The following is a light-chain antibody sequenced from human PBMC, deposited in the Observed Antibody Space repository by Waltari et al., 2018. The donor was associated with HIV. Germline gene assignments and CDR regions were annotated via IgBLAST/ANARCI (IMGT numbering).Light chain of an antibody. J-gene: IGKJ4*01. CDR3: QQYKSYPFT. V-gene: IGKV1-16*02. CDR1: QDISGS. CDR2: PAS. Sequence: DIQMTQSPPSLSASVGDRVTITCRASQDISGSLTWFQQKPGKAPKPLIYPASTLQSGVPSKFSGSASGTDFTLTISSLQPDDFATYYCQQYKSYPFTFGGGTKVEI.